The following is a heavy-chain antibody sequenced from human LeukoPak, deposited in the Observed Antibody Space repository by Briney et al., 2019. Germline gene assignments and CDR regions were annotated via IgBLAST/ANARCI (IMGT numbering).Heavy chain of an antibody. CDR2: IKLDGGEN. V-gene: IGHV3-7*01. J-gene: IGHJ6*02. D-gene: IGHD4-17*01. CDR3: ARGGRTTWHGMDV. CDR1: GFTFSTYW. Sequence: GGSLRLSCAASGFTFSTYWMNWVRQAPGKGLEWVASIKLDGGENYYVDSVKGRFTISRDNAKNSLSLQMNSLRAEDTAVYYCARGGRTTWHGMDVWGQGTTVTVSS.